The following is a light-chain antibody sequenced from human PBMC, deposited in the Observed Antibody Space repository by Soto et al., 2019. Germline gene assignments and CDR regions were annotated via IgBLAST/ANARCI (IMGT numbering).Light chain of an antibody. Sequence: QSALTQPASVSGSPGQSITISCTGTSSDVGSYNLVSWYQQHPGKAPKLMIYEGSKRPSGVSNRFSGSKSGNTDSLTISGLQAGDEANYYCCSYAGSSTFVVFGGGTKVTVL. J-gene: IGLJ3*02. CDR3: CSYAGSSTFVV. CDR2: EGS. V-gene: IGLV2-23*03. CDR1: SSDVGSYNL.